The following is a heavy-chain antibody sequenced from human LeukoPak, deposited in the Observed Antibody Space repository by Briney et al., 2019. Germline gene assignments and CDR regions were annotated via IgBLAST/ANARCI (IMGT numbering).Heavy chain of an antibody. CDR1: GFTFSSSA. V-gene: IGHV3-23*01. CDR2: ISGPGGAT. J-gene: IGHJ4*02. Sequence: GGSLRLSGAASGFTFSSSAMSWDRQAPGKGLEWVSAISGPGGATYYADSVKGRFTIFRDNSKNTLYVQMNSLRAEDTAVYYCAKSHLYSSSPNYFDYWGQGTLVTVSA. CDR3: AKSHLYSSSPNYFDY. D-gene: IGHD6-13*01.